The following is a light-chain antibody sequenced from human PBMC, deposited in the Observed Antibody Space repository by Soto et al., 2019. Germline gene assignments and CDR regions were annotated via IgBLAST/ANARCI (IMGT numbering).Light chain of an antibody. CDR3: QQRNVWPPIT. Sequence: EIVMTQSPATLSVSPGERVTLSCRASQSVSSDLAWYQQKPCQSPRLLIYGASTRATGIPARFSGSGSGTEFTLTISSLQSAAFAVYYCQQRNVWPPITFGQGTRLEIK. CDR2: GAS. J-gene: IGKJ5*01. CDR1: QSVSSD. V-gene: IGKV3-15*01.